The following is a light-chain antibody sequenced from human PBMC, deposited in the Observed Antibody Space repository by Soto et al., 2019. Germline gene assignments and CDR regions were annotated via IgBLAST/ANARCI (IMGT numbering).Light chain of an antibody. J-gene: IGLJ2*01. CDR1: SSDVGGYNY. CDR2: DVT. Sequence: QSALTQPRSVSGSPGQSVTISCTGISSDVGGYNYVSWYQQHPGKAPKLMVYDVTKRPSGVPDRFSGSKSGTTASLTISRLQAEDVADYYCSSYAGSVVFGGGTKLTVL. CDR3: SSYAGSVV. V-gene: IGLV2-11*01.